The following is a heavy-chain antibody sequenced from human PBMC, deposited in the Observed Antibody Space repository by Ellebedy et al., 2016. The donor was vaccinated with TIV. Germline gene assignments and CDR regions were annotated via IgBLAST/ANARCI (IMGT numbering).Heavy chain of an antibody. J-gene: IGHJ6*02. V-gene: IGHV4-39*01. CDR1: GDSISSRNSY. CDR3: ARLAYSSSSRDYYYGMDV. CDR2: TYYTGST. Sequence: SETLSLTXTVSGDSISSRNSYWGWIRQSPGKGLEWIANTYYTGSTYYNPSLRSRVTISVDMSQNQFSLKLSSVTAADTAVYYCARLAYSSSSRDYYYGMDVWGQGTTVTVSS. D-gene: IGHD6-6*01.